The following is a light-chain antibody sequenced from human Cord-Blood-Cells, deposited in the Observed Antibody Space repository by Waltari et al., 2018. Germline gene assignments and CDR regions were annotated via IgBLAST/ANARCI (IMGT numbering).Light chain of an antibody. CDR3: GTWHSNSWV. V-gene: IGLV5-52*01. J-gene: IGLJ3*02. Sequence: HPVLTHPSSHSASSGASVRLTGMLTRGFGVGDFWIRWYQQKPGNPPRYPLYYHSDSNKGQGSGVPSRFSGSNDASANAGILRISGLQPEDEADYYCGTWHSNSWVFGGGTKLTVL. CDR2: YHSDSNK. CDR1: RGFGVGDFW.